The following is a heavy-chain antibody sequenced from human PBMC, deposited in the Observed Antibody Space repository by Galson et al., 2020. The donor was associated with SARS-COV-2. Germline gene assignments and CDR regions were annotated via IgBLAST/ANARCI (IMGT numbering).Heavy chain of an antibody. CDR3: ARRSIVRVVYAIKRDAFDI. CDR2: IYYSGST. J-gene: IGHJ3*02. CDR1: GGSISSGGYY. Sequence: SETLSLTCTVSGGSISSGGYYWSWIRQHPGKGLEWIGYIYYSGSTYYNPSLKSRVTISVDTSKNQFSLKLSSVTAADTAVYYCARRSIVRVVYAIKRDAFDIWGQGTMVTVSS. D-gene: IGHD2-8*01. V-gene: IGHV4-31*03.